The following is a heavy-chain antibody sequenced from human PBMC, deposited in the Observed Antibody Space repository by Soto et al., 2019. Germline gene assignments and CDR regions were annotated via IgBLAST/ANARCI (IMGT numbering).Heavy chain of an antibody. CDR1: GFTFSSYA. D-gene: IGHD5-12*01. Sequence: GGSLRLSCAASGFTFSSYAMHWVRQAPGKGLEYVSAISSNGGSTYYANSVKGRFTISRDNSKNTLYLHMGSLSAEDMAVYYRAREPNGRGYSGYADDYWRQXPLVPVSS. CDR3: AREPNGRGYSGYADDY. CDR2: ISSNGGST. V-gene: IGHV3-64*01. J-gene: IGHJ4*02.